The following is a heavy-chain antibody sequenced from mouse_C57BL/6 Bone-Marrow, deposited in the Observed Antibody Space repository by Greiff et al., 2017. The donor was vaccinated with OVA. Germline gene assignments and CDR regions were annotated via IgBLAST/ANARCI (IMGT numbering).Heavy chain of an antibody. CDR2: IDPSDSYT. Sequence: QVQLQQSGAELVKPGASVKLSCKASGYTFTSYWMQWVKQRPGQGLEWIGEIDPSDSYTNYNQKFKGKATLTVDTSSSTAYMQRGSLTSEDSAVYYCAREERDYWYFDVWGTGTTVTVSS. CDR1: GYTFTSYW. J-gene: IGHJ1*03. V-gene: IGHV1-50*01. CDR3: AREERDYWYFDV.